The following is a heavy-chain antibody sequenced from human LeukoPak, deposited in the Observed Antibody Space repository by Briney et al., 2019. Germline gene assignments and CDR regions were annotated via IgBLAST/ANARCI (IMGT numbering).Heavy chain of an antibody. J-gene: IGHJ4*02. D-gene: IGHD6-6*01. V-gene: IGHV4-39*07. CDR1: GGSISSSSHY. Sequence: SETLSLTCTVSGGSISSSSHYWGWIRQPPGKGLEWIGSIYYSGSTYYNPSLKSRVTISVDTSKNQFSLKLRSVSAADTSVYYCARDLYSSSSHVDYWGQGTLVTVSS. CDR2: IYYSGST. CDR3: ARDLYSSSSHVDY.